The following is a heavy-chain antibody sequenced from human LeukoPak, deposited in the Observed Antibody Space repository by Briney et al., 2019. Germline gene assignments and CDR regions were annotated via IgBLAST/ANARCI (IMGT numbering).Heavy chain of an antibody. Sequence: AGGSLRLSCAASGFTFSSYWMHWVRQAPGKGLVWVSRINSDGSSTSYADSVKGRFTISRDNAKNTLYLQMNSLRAEDTAVYYCARDQAVAGTGDAFDIWGQGTMVTVPS. CDR3: ARDQAVAGTGDAFDI. CDR2: INSDGSST. CDR1: GFTFSSYW. D-gene: IGHD6-19*01. J-gene: IGHJ3*02. V-gene: IGHV3-74*01.